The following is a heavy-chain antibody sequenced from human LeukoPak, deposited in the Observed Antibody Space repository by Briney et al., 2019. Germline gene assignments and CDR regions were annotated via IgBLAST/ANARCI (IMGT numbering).Heavy chain of an antibody. V-gene: IGHV3-48*04. CDR2: ISGSGATM. CDR3: ARDSPDFDY. CDR1: GFTFGGYG. Sequence: GGSLRLSCAGSGFTFGGYGMHWFRQTPGKGLEWVSYISGSGATMNYADSVKGRFTISRDNAKNSLYLQMNSLRAEDTAVYYCARDSPDFDYWGQGTLVTVSS. J-gene: IGHJ4*02.